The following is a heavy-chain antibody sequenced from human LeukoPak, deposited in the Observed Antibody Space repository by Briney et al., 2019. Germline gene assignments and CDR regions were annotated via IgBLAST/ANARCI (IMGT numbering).Heavy chain of an antibody. CDR3: ARGGGFYSGSYYGSWRYDY. D-gene: IGHD1-26*01. CDR2: IYHSGSI. Sequence: SETLSLTCTVSGYSISNGYFWGWIRQPPGKGLECIGTIYHSGSIYFNPSLQGRVTISVDTSKNQFSLKLSSVTAADTAVYYCARGGGFYSGSYYGSWRYDYWGQGTLVTVSS. V-gene: IGHV4-38-2*02. CDR1: GYSISNGYF. J-gene: IGHJ4*02.